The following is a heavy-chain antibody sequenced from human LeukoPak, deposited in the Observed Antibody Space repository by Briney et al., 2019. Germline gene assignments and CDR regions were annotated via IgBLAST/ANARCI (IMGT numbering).Heavy chain of an antibody. CDR1: GFIFSTYW. CDR3: VRGTNWAFDY. Sequence: GGSLRLSCAASGFIFSTYWMSWVRQAPGKGLEWVANIKQDGSEEYYVDSVKGRFTISRDNVKNSLYLQMNSLRAEDSALYYCVRGTNWAFDYWGQGTLVTVSS. J-gene: IGHJ4*02. D-gene: IGHD7-27*01. CDR2: IKQDGSEE. V-gene: IGHV3-7*05.